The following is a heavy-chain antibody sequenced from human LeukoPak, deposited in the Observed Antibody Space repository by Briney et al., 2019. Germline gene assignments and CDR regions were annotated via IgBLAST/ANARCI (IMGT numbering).Heavy chain of an antibody. Sequence: GGSLRLSCAASGFNVNGNYMGWVRQAPGKGLEWVSIIYSGGATYLADSVKGRFTISRDNSKNTLYLQMNSLRAEDTAVNHCARIVSASYFSYWGQGTLVTVSS. D-gene: IGHD1-26*01. V-gene: IGHV3-66*01. J-gene: IGHJ4*02. CDR2: IYSGGAT. CDR3: ARIVSASYFSY. CDR1: GFNVNGNY.